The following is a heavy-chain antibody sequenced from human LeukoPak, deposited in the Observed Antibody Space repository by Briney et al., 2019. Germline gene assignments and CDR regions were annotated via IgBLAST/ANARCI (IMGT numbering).Heavy chain of an antibody. Sequence: GGSLRLSCAASGFTFSDYYMSWIRQAPGKGLEWVSYISSSGSTIYYADSVKGRFTISRDNSKNTLYLQMNSLRAEDTAVYYCAKDGPGGDYYYMDVWGKGTTVTISS. V-gene: IGHV3-11*04. D-gene: IGHD3-10*01. J-gene: IGHJ6*03. CDR3: AKDGPGGDYYYMDV. CDR1: GFTFSDYY. CDR2: ISSSGSTI.